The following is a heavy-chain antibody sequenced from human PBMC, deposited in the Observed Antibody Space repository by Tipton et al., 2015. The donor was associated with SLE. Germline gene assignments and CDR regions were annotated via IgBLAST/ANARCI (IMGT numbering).Heavy chain of an antibody. Sequence: TLSLTCTVAGGSISSGSYYWTWIRQPAGKGLEWIGRIYTSGSTNYNPSLKSRVTMSIDTSKNQFSLNLSSVTAADTAVYYCARGYRELSRQWLATVYMDVWGKGTTVTVS. V-gene: IGHV4-61*02. D-gene: IGHD6-19*01. CDR3: ARGYRELSRQWLATVYMDV. CDR2: IYTSGST. CDR1: GGSISSGSYY. J-gene: IGHJ6*03.